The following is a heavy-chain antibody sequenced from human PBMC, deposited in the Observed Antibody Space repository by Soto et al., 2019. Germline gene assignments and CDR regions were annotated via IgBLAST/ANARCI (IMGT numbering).Heavy chain of an antibody. Sequence: ASVKVSCKVSGYTLTELSMHWVRQAPGKGLEWMGGFDPEDGETIYAQKFQGRVTMTEDTSTDTAYMELSSLRSEDTAVYYCATDIAVAGFQYYYYGMDVWGQGTTVTVSS. CDR2: FDPEDGET. J-gene: IGHJ6*02. V-gene: IGHV1-24*01. CDR1: GYTLTELS. D-gene: IGHD6-19*01. CDR3: ATDIAVAGFQYYYYGMDV.